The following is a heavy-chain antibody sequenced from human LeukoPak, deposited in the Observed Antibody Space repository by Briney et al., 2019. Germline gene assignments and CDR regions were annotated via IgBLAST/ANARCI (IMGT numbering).Heavy chain of an antibody. Sequence: GSLRLSCAASGFTFSRYEMNWVRQAPGKGLEWISYISGSGNTIYYADSVKGQFTISRDNAKNSLYLQMNSLRAEDTAVYHCARAPLVLQYRWWFDPWGQGTLVTVSS. V-gene: IGHV3-48*03. CDR2: ISGSGNTI. CDR3: ARAPLVLQYRWWFDP. J-gene: IGHJ5*02. D-gene: IGHD5-24*01. CDR1: GFTFSRYE.